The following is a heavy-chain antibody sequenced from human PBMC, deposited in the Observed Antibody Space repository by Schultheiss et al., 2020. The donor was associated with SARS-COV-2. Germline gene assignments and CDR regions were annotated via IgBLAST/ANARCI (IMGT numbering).Heavy chain of an antibody. D-gene: IGHD2-15*01. Sequence: GGSLRLSCAGSGFTFSNAWMNWVRQAPGKGLEWVSSISSSSSYIYYADSVKGRFTISRDNAKNSLYLQMNSLRAEDTAVYYCAREVVVVAAPDYWGQGTLVTVSS. CDR3: AREVVVVAAPDY. CDR2: ISSSSSYI. J-gene: IGHJ4*02. CDR1: GFTFSNAW. V-gene: IGHV3-21*01.